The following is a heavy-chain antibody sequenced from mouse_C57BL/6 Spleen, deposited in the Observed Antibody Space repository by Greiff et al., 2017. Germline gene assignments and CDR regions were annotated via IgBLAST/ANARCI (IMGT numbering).Heavy chain of an antibody. CDR1: GFTFSDYG. CDR2: ISSGSSTI. D-gene: IGHD2-5*01. J-gene: IGHJ3*01. V-gene: IGHV5-17*01. CDR3: ARGYSNYSSWFAY. Sequence: EVKVVESGGGLVKPGGSLKLSCAASGFTFSDYGMHWVRQAPEKGLEWVAYISSGSSTIYYADTVKGRFTISRDNAKNTLFLQMTSLRSEDTAMYYCARGYSNYSSWFAYWGQGTLVTVSA.